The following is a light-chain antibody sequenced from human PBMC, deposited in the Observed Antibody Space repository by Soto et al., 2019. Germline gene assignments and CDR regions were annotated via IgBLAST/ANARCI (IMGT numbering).Light chain of an antibody. CDR3: QQYNNWPQT. Sequence: EIVLTQSPGTLSLSPGERATLSCRASQSVSSKYLAWYQQKPGQAPRLPIYGTSSRATGISDRFRGSGSGTDFTLTISRLEPEDFAEYHCQQYNNWPQTFGQGTKVDIK. J-gene: IGKJ1*01. CDR1: QSVSSKY. CDR2: GTS. V-gene: IGKV3-20*01.